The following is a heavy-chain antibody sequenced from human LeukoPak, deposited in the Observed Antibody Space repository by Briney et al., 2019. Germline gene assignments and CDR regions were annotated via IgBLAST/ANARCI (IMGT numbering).Heavy chain of an antibody. V-gene: IGHV3-23*01. Sequence: GGSLRLSCAASGFTFSRYSMNWVRQAPGKGLGWVSAISGSVSSTYYADSVKGPFTISRYNSKHTLYLQMNSLRAEDTAVYYCAKDAGSYRYFDYWGQGTLVTVSS. J-gene: IGHJ4*02. CDR2: ISGSVSST. CDR3: AKDAGSYRYFDY. D-gene: IGHD3-16*02. CDR1: GFTFSRYS.